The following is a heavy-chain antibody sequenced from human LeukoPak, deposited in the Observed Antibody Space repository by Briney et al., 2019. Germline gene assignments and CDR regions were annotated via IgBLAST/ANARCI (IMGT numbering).Heavy chain of an antibody. D-gene: IGHD2-15*01. J-gene: IGHJ4*02. V-gene: IGHV1-8*02. CDR2: MNPNSGNT. CDR1: GYTFTSYY. Sequence: ASVKVSCKASGYTFTSYYMHWVRQAPGQGLEWMGWMNPNSGNTGYAQKFQGRVTMTRNTSISTAYMELSSLRSEDTAVYYCARRGGLKRGGSCFDYWGQGTLVTVSS. CDR3: ARRGGLKRGGSCFDY.